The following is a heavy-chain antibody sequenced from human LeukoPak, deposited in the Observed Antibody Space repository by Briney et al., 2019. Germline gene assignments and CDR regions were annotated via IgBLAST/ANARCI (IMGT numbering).Heavy chain of an antibody. CDR2: ISGSGANT. CDR3: ARGPSGYHNT. CDR1: GFTFNIYG. D-gene: IGHD5-12*01. J-gene: IGHJ4*02. V-gene: IGHV3-23*01. Sequence: GGSLRLSCAASGFTFNIYGMNWVRQAPGKGLEWVSEISGSGANTYYADSVKGRFSISRDNSKNTLYLQMNSLRAEDTAVYYCARGPSGYHNTGGQGTLVTVSS.